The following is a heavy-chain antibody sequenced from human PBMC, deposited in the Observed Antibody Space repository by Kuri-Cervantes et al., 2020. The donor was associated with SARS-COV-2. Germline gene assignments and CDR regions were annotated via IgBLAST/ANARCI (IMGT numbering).Heavy chain of an antibody. CDR3: GRVGDHWNFDY. Sequence: GGSLRLSCAASGFTFSSYWMHWVRQAPGQGLVWVSRINSDGSNTSYADSVKGRFTLSRDNAKNMLFLQMNSLRAEDTAVYYCGRVGDHWNFDYWGQGTLVTVSS. D-gene: IGHD3-16*01. CDR1: GFTFSSYW. J-gene: IGHJ4*02. V-gene: IGHV3-74*01. CDR2: INSDGSNT.